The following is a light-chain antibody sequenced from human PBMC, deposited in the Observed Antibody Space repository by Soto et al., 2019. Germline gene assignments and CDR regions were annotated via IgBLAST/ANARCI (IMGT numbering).Light chain of an antibody. CDR2: EAS. Sequence: EIVLTQSPDTLSLSPGERATLSCRASQSVGTYLAWYQQKPGQAPRLLIYEASNRATGIPARFSGSGSGTDFTLTISSLEPEDFAVYYWQKRSNWPPLTFGGGTKVEV. V-gene: IGKV3-11*01. CDR1: QSVGTY. CDR3: QKRSNWPPLT. J-gene: IGKJ4*01.